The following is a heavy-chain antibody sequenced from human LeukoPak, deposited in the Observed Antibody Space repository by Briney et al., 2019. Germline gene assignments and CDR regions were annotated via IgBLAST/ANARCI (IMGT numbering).Heavy chain of an antibody. CDR1: GFNFGEFW. V-gene: IGHV3-21*01. CDR2: ISSSSSYI. CDR3: ARGIFSSSWSFDY. J-gene: IGHJ4*02. D-gene: IGHD6-13*01. Sequence: GGSLRLSCAASGFNFGEFWMAWVRQAPGKGLEWVSSISSSSSYIYYADSVKGRFTISRDNAKNSLYLQMNSLRAEDTAVYYCARGIFSSSWSFDYWGQGTLVTVSS.